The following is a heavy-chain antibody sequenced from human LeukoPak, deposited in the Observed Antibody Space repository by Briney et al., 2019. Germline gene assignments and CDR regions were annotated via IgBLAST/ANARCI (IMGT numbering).Heavy chain of an antibody. V-gene: IGHV3-11*01. Sequence: GGSLRLSCAASGFTFSDYYMTWIRQAPGKGLEWISYISSGDGPTYYADSVKGRFTISRDNAKNTLYLQMNSLRAEDTAVYYCARASSGWLIDYWGQGTLVSVSS. CDR1: GFTFSDYY. J-gene: IGHJ4*02. CDR3: ARASSGWLIDY. D-gene: IGHD6-19*01. CDR2: ISSGDGPT.